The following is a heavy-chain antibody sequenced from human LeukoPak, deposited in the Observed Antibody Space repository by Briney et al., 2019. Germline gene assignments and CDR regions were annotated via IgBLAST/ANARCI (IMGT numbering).Heavy chain of an antibody. V-gene: IGHV1-8*03. CDR1: GYTFTSYD. CDR3: ARRYSSSHTDAFDI. Sequence: ASVKVSCKASGYTFTSYDINWVRQATGQGLEWMGWMNPNNGNTGYAQKFQGRVTITRNTSISTAYMELSSLRSEDTAVYYCARRYSSSHTDAFDIWGQGTMVTVSS. J-gene: IGHJ3*02. D-gene: IGHD6-13*01. CDR2: MNPNNGNT.